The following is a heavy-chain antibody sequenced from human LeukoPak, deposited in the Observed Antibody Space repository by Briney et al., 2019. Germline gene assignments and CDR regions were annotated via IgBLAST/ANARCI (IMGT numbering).Heavy chain of an antibody. D-gene: IGHD3-22*01. J-gene: IGHJ3*02. Sequence: GSLRLSCAASGFTFSKYWMTWVRQAPGKGLEWVANIRGGGSENYLLDSVKGRFTISRDNVKNSLSLEMNNLRAEDTAVYYCSRDANYYDSSRHYFDAFDIWGQGTMV. CDR2: IRGGGSEN. CDR3: SRDANYYDSSRHYFDAFDI. V-gene: IGHV3-7*01. CDR1: GFTFSKYW.